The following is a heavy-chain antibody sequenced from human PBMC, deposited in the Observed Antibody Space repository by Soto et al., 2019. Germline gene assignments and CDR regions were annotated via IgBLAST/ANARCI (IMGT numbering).Heavy chain of an antibody. V-gene: IGHV1-8*01. CDR1: GYTFTSYD. CDR3: ARERTGTTSMDV. CDR2: MNPTSGNT. J-gene: IGHJ6*02. D-gene: IGHD1-1*01. Sequence: QVQLVQSGAEVKKPGASVKVSCKASGYTFTSYDINWVRQATGQGLEWMGWMNPTSGNTGYAQKFKGRVTITRNTSIHPAYMKLSSLRSEDTAVYYCARERTGTTSMDVWGQGTTVTVSS.